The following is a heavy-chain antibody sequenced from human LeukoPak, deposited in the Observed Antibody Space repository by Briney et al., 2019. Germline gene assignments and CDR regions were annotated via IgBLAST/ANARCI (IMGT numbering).Heavy chain of an antibody. Sequence: PGGSLRLSCAASGFTFSSYAMSWVRQAPGKGLEWFSAISGSGDSTYYADSVKGRFTISRDNSKNTLYLQLNSLRAEDTAVYYCAKDQGYYGSGSYKEYFQHWGQGTLVTVSS. J-gene: IGHJ1*01. V-gene: IGHV3-23*01. CDR3: AKDQGYYGSGSYKEYFQH. CDR2: ISGSGDST. CDR1: GFTFSSYA. D-gene: IGHD3-10*01.